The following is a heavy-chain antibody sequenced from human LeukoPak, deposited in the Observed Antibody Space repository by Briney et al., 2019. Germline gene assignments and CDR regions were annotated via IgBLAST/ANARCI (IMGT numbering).Heavy chain of an antibody. Sequence: GGSLRLSCAASGFTFSSYGMHWVRQAPGKGLEWVAVISYDGSNKYYADSVKGRFTISRDNSKNTLYLQMNSLRAEDTAVYYCARDSYFDYWGQGTLVTVSS. CDR1: GFTFSSYG. CDR3: ARDSYFDY. CDR2: ISYDGSNK. J-gene: IGHJ4*02. V-gene: IGHV3-30*03.